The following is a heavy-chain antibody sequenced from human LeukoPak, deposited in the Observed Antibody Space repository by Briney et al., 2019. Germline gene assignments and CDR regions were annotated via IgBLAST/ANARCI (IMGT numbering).Heavy chain of an antibody. D-gene: IGHD3-22*01. Sequence: PGGSLRLSCAASGFTFSSYAMSWVRQAPGKELEWVSAISGSGGSTYYADSGKGRFTISRDNSKNTLYLQMNSLRAEDTAVYYCAKVNTYYYDSGCSFDYWGQGTLVTVSS. V-gene: IGHV3-23*01. CDR3: AKVNTYYYDSGCSFDY. J-gene: IGHJ4*02. CDR1: GFTFSSYA. CDR2: ISGSGGST.